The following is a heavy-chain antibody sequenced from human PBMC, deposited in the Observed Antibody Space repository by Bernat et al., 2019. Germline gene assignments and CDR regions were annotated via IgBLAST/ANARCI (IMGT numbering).Heavy chain of an antibody. CDR3: ARDDGTYFYY. J-gene: IGHJ4*02. CDR1: GVPSSANY. Sequence: VQLVETGGGLIQPGGPLRPSGAASGVPSSANYRSGARQAPGKGLEWSSVIYKNGGTNYADSVKGRFTISRDNSKNTLYLQMNGLRAEDTAVYYCARDDGTYFYYWGQGTLVTVSS. CDR2: IYKNGGT. D-gene: IGHD1-26*01. V-gene: IGHV3-53*02.